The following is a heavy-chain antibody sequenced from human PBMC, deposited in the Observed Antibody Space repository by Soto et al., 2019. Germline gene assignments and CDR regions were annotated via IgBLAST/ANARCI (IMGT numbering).Heavy chain of an antibody. CDR2: IYHSGST. CDR3: ARRHIAARGWFDP. V-gene: IGHV4-4*02. D-gene: IGHD6-6*01. J-gene: IGHJ5*02. Sequence: QVQLQESGPGLVKPSGTLSLTCAVSGGSISSSNWWSWVRQPPGKGLEWIGEIYHSGSTNYNPSLKSRGXXSXDXXKNQFSLKLSSVTAADTAVYYCARRHIAARGWFDPWGQGTLVTVSS. CDR1: GGSISSSNW.